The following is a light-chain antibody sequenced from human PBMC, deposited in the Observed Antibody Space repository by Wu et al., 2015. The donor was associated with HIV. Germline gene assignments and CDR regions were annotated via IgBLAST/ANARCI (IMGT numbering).Light chain of an antibody. Sequence: ENVLTQSPATLSVSPGERATLSCRASQSVSSNLAWYQQKPGQAPRLLIYGASTRATGIPARFSGSGSGTEFTLTISSLQSEDFAVYYCQQYNNWPPLTFGPGTKVDIK. CDR3: QQYNNWPPLT. CDR1: QSVSSN. J-gene: IGKJ3*01. V-gene: IGKV3-15*01. CDR2: GAS.